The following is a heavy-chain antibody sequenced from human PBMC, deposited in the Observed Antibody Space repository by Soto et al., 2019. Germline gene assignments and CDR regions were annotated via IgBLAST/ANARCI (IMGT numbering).Heavy chain of an antibody. CDR3: ARGQGSPPYGSGSYYNSGFDY. D-gene: IGHD3-10*01. CDR2: INHSGST. V-gene: IGHV4-34*01. Sequence: SETLSLTCAVYGGSFSGYYWSWIRQPPGKGLEWIGEINHSGSTNYNPSLKSRVTISVDTSKNQFSLKLSSVTAADTAVYYCARGQGSPPYGSGSYYNSGFDYWGQGTLVTVSS. CDR1: GGSFSGYY. J-gene: IGHJ4*02.